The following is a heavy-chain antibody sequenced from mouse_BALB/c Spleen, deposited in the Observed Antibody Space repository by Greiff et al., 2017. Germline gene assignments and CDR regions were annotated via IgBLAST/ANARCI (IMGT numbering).Heavy chain of an antibody. CDR2: ISDGGSYT. CDR1: GFTFSDYY. J-gene: IGHJ4*01. CDR3: ARNYGYSMDY. Sequence: EVQRVESGGGLVKPGGSLKLSCAASGFTFSDYYMYWVRQTPEKRLEWVATISDGGSYTYYPDSVKGRFTISRDNAKNNLYLQMSSLKSEDTAMYYCARNYGYSMDYWGQGTSVTVSS. V-gene: IGHV5-4*02. D-gene: IGHD1-2*01.